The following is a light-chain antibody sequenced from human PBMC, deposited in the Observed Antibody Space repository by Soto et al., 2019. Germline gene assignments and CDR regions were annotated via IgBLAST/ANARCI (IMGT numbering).Light chain of an antibody. Sequence: DIQMTQSPATLTPSLGARVTTTCLASQSISRWLTWYQQKPGKAPQLLIYEASSLESGVPSRFTGSGSGTDFTLTIGSLEPDDFATYYCQQFNSSPITFGQGTRLEIK. J-gene: IGKJ5*01. CDR2: EAS. CDR1: QSISRW. V-gene: IGKV1-5*01. CDR3: QQFNSSPIT.